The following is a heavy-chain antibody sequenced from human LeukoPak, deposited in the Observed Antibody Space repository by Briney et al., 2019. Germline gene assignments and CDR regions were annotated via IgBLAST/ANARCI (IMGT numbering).Heavy chain of an antibody. Sequence: GGSLRLSCAASGFTVSRNYMSWVRQAPGKGLEWVSVIYSGGSTYYADSVKGRLSISRHNSKNTLYLQMNSLRAEDTAVYYCARLRIHQLLPYNWFDPWGQGTLVTVSS. D-gene: IGHD2-2*01. CDR3: ARLRIHQLLPYNWFDP. J-gene: IGHJ5*02. CDR2: IYSGGST. V-gene: IGHV3-53*04. CDR1: GFTVSRNY.